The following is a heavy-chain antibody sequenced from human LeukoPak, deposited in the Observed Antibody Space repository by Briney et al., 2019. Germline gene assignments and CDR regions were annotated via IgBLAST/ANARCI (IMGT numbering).Heavy chain of an antibody. CDR3: VKDDGWVQYAN. CDR2: IRADAVTT. V-gene: IGHV3-23*01. J-gene: IGHJ4*02. CDR1: GFTFSSYA. Sequence: GGSLRLSCAASGFTFSSYAMNWVRQAPGKGLEWVSSIRADAVTTYYADSVKGRFIISRDNSKNTVYLQMNSLSAEDAAVYYCVKDDGWVQYANWGQGTLVTVSS. D-gene: IGHD5-24*01.